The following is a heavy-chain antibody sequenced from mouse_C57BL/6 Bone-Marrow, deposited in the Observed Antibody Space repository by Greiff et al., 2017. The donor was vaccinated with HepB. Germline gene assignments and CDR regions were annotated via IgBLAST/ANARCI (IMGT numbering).Heavy chain of an antibody. J-gene: IGHJ3*01. V-gene: IGHV5-2*01. D-gene: IGHD2-1*01. CDR2: INSDGGST. Sequence: EVNVVDSGGGLVQPGESLKLSCESNEYEFPSHDMSWVRKTPEKRLELVAAINSDGGSTYYPDTMERRFIISRDNTKKTLYLQMSSLRSEDTALYYCARHRGPFYPFAYWGQGTLVTVSA. CDR1: EYEFPSHD. CDR3: ARHRGPFYPFAY.